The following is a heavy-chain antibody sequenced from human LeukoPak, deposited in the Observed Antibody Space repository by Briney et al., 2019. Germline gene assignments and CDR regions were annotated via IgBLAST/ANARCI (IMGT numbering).Heavy chain of an antibody. D-gene: IGHD2-2*01. J-gene: IGHJ6*02. CDR1: GFTFXNYG. CDR2: ISDSGRST. Sequence: SLRLSCAAXGFTFXNYGMTWVRQAPGKGLEWVAVISDSGRSTYYADSLKGRFTISRDNSENTLYLQMNSLRAEDSAVYYCAKEKIVVLATSITGYYYYGMDVWGQGTTVTVSS. V-gene: IGHV3-23*01. CDR3: AKEKIVVLATSITGYYYYGMDV.